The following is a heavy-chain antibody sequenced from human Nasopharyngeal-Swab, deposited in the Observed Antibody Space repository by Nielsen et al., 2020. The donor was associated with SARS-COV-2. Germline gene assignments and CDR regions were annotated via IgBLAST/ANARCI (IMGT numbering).Heavy chain of an antibody. Sequence: GESLKISCAASGFTFDDYGMSWVRQAPGKGLEWVSGINWNGGSTGYADSVKGRFTISRGNAKNSLYLQMNSLRAEDTALYYCARDYYDSSGSAKGNDYWGRGTLVTVSS. CDR2: INWNGGST. D-gene: IGHD3-22*01. V-gene: IGHV3-20*04. CDR1: GFTFDDYG. CDR3: ARDYYDSSGSAKGNDY. J-gene: IGHJ4*02.